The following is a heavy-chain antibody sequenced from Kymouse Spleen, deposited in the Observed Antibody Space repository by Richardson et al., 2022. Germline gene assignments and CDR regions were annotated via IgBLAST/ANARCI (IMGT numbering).Heavy chain of an antibody. J-gene: IGHJ6*02. D-gene: IGHD3-3*01. CDR1: GFTFSSYG. V-gene: IGHV3-33*01. Sequence: QVQLVESGGGVVQPGRSLRLSCAASGFTFSSYGMHWVRQAPGKGLEWVAVIWYDGSNKYYADSVKGRFTISRDNSKNTLYLQMNSLRAEDTAVYYCARDNDFSSYYYGMDVWGQGTTVTVSS. CDR3: ARDNDFSSYYYGMDV. CDR2: IWYDGSNK.